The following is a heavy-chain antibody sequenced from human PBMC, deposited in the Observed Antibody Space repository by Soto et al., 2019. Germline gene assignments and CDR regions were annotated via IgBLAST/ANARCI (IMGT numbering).Heavy chain of an antibody. J-gene: IGHJ6*03. Sequence: GGSLRLSCAASGFTFSSYAMSWVRQAPGKGLEWVSAISGSGGSTYYADSVKGRFTISRDNSKNTLYLQMNSLRAEDTAVYCCAKDSSSWYYYYYMDVWGKGTTVTVSS. V-gene: IGHV3-23*01. D-gene: IGHD6-13*01. CDR2: ISGSGGST. CDR1: GFTFSSYA. CDR3: AKDSSSWYYYYYMDV.